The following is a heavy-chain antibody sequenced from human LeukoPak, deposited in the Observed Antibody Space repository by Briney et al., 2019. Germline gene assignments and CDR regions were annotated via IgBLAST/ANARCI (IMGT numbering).Heavy chain of an antibody. CDR3: VGDPGDY. V-gene: IGHV3-7*01. CDR1: GFSFSTYW. Sequence: PGGSLRLSCTASGFSFSTYWMSWVCQAPGKGLEWVAHIKHDGTEKYYVDSVKGRFTISRDNAKNSLYLQMNTLRAEDTAVYYCVGDPGDYWGQGTLVTVSS. J-gene: IGHJ4*02. CDR2: IKHDGTEK.